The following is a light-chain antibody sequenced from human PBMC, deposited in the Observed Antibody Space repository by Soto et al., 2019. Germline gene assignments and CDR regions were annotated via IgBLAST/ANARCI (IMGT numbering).Light chain of an antibody. CDR3: CSYSGSDSLL. CDR1: SSDVGSYNY. Sequence: QSALTQPRSVSGSPGESVTISCSGTSSDVGSYNYVSWYQQYPGKAPKVMIYDVSERPSEVPVRFSGSKSGNTASLTISGLQAEDEAEYSCCSYSGSDSLLFGGGTKLTVL. J-gene: IGLJ2*01. V-gene: IGLV2-11*01. CDR2: DVS.